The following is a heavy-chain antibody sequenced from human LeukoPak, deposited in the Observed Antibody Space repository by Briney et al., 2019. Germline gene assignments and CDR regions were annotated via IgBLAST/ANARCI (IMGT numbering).Heavy chain of an antibody. CDR3: ARGSPYCGSGYDY. D-gene: IGHD3-10*01. J-gene: IGHJ4*02. CDR2: INHSGST. CDR1: GGSFSGYY. Sequence: SETLSLTCAVYGGSFSGYYWSWIRQPPGKGLEWIGEINHSGSTNYNPSLKSRVTISVDTSKNQFSLKLSSVTAADTAVYFCARGSPYCGSGYDYWGQGTLVTVSS. V-gene: IGHV4-34*01.